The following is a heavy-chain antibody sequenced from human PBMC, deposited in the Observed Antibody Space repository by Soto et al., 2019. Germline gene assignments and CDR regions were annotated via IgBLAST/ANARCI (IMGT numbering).Heavy chain of an antibody. D-gene: IGHD6-13*01. V-gene: IGHV3-21*01. Sequence: LRLSCAASGFTFRTYGMNWVRRAPGGGLEWVASISSSGSFIYYADSVKGRFTISRDDAEKSLYLQMNSLRAEDTALYYCAREPEGIAAALDYWGQGTLVTVSS. J-gene: IGHJ4*02. CDR3: AREPEGIAAALDY. CDR1: GFTFRTYG. CDR2: ISSSGSFI.